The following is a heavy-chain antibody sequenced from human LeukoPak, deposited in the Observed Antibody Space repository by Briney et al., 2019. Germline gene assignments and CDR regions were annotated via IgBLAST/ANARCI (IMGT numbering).Heavy chain of an antibody. D-gene: IGHD6-6*01. CDR2: IRSKAYGGTT. V-gene: IGHV3-49*04. CDR3: TRQEYGFDY. Sequence: PGGSLRLSCTASGFTFCDYAITWVRQAPGKGLEWVGFIRSKAYGGTTDYGASVRGRITISRDDSKSIAYLQMNSLKTEDTAVYYCTRQEYGFDYWGQGALVTVSS. CDR1: GFTFCDYA. J-gene: IGHJ4*02.